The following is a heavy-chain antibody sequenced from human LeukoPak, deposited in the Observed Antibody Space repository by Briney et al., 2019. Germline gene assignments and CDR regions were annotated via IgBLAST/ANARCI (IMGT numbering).Heavy chain of an antibody. CDR2: IIPIFGTA. D-gene: IGHD4-23*01. CDR3: ARRHGGGYFDY. CDR1: GGTFSSYA. V-gene: IGHV1-69*13. J-gene: IGHJ4*02. Sequence: ASVKVSCKASGGTFSSYAISWGRQAPGQGLEWMGGIIPIFGTANYAQKFQGRVTITADESTSTAYMELSSLRSEDTAVYYCARRHGGGYFDYWGQGTLVTVSS.